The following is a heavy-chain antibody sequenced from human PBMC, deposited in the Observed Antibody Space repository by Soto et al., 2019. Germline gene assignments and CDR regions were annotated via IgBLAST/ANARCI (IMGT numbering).Heavy chain of an antibody. Sequence: QVHLVQSGAEVKKPGASVKVSCKGSGYTFTTYGITWVRQAPGQGLEWMGWISAHNGNTNYAQKLQGRVTVTRDTTTTTAYMELRSLRSDDTAVYYCARGRYGDYWGQGALVTVSS. V-gene: IGHV1-18*01. CDR1: GYTFTTYG. J-gene: IGHJ4*02. D-gene: IGHD1-1*01. CDR3: ARGRYGDY. CDR2: ISAHNGNT.